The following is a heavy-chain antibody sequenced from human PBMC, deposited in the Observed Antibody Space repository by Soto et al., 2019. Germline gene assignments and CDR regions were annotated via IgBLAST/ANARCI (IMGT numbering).Heavy chain of an antibody. CDR1: GFTFSSYG. CDR2: ISYDGSNK. J-gene: IGHJ6*02. CDR3: AKVYDYSNYSGMDV. Sequence: GGSLRLSCAASGFTFSSYGMHWVRQAPGKGLEWVAVISYDGSNKYYADSVKGRFTISRDNSKNTLYLQMNSLRAEDTAVYYCAKVYDYSNYSGMDVWGQGTTVTVSS. D-gene: IGHD4-4*01. V-gene: IGHV3-30*18.